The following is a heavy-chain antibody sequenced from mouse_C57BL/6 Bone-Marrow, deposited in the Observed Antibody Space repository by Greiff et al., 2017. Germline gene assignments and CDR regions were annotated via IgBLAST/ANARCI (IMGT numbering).Heavy chain of an antibody. D-gene: IGHD1-1*01. J-gene: IGHJ4*01. CDR3: TTPFTAVIANYAMDY. CDR1: GFNIKDDY. CDR2: IDPENGDT. Sequence: VQLQQSGAELVRPGASVKLSSTASGFNIKDDYMPWVKQRPEQGLEWIGWIDPENGDTEYASKFQGQAPITADTSSNTAYLQLSSLKSEDTAVYYCTTPFTAVIANYAMDYWGQGTSVTVSS. V-gene: IGHV14-4*01.